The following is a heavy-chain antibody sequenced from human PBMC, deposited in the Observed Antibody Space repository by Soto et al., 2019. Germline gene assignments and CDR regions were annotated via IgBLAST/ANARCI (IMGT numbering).Heavy chain of an antibody. V-gene: IGHV4-4*02. CDR1: SGTISSSNW. J-gene: IGHJ5*02. Sequence: QVQLQESGPGLVKPSGTLSLTCAVSSGTISSSNWCTWVRQPPGKGLEWTGEINQSGSPNYNPSLRSRVTISVDKSKSQFFLKLSSVPAADTAIYYCAGLGMVAAHREFDPWGQGTLVTVSS. D-gene: IGHD2-15*01. CDR3: AGLGMVAAHREFDP. CDR2: INQSGSP.